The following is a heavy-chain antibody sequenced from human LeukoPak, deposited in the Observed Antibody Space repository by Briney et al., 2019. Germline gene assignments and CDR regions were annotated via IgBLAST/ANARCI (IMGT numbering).Heavy chain of an antibody. CDR3: TREGLDY. CDR1: GYTFTNYE. CDR2: KNTKSGKS. V-gene: IGHV1-8*01. J-gene: IGHJ4*02. Sequence: GSVKVSCKASGYTFTNYEIKWVRQAPGEGGEGRGYKNTKSGKSAYAQKFKGRVTITTDGSIRRAYMEVSGLRSEDTALYYYTREGLDYWGQGTLVTVSS.